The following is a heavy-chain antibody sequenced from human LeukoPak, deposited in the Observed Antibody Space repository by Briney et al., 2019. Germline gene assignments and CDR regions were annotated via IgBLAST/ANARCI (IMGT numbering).Heavy chain of an antibody. CDR1: GFTFSSYW. D-gene: IGHD1-14*01. Sequence: GGSLRLSCAASGFTFSSYWMNWVRQAPGKRLECVANINQDGSEKYYVDSVKGRFTISRDNAKNSLYLQMNSLRAEDTAVYYCATTTQFDYWGQGILVTVSS. CDR3: ATTTQFDY. CDR2: INQDGSEK. J-gene: IGHJ4*02. V-gene: IGHV3-7*01.